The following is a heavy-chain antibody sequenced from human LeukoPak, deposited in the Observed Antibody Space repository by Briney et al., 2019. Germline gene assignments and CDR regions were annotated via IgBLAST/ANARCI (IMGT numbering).Heavy chain of an antibody. V-gene: IGHV1-2*02. D-gene: IGHD2-2*01. Sequence: ASVRVSCKASVYTFTGYYMHWVRHAPGQGLERMWWSNPNSSGTNYAQKFQGRVTMTRDTSISTAYMELSRLRSDDTAVYYCAREGYCSSTSCYLYFQHWGQGTLVTVSS. CDR1: VYTFTGYY. CDR3: AREGYCSSTSCYLYFQH. J-gene: IGHJ1*01. CDR2: SNPNSSGT.